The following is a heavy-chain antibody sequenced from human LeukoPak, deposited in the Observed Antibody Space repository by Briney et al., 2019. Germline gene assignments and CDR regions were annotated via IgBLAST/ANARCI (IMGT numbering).Heavy chain of an antibody. V-gene: IGHV4-4*07. D-gene: IGHD5-12*01. CDR2: IYTSGST. J-gene: IGHJ4*02. CDR1: GGSISSYY. Sequence: SETLSLTCTVSGGSISSYYWSWIRQPAGKGLEWIGRIYTSGSTNYNPSLKSRVTMSVDTSKNQFSLKLSSVTAADTAVYYCARGIATRGYSGYDYGFDVWGQGTLVTVSS. CDR3: ARGIATRGYSGYDYGFDV.